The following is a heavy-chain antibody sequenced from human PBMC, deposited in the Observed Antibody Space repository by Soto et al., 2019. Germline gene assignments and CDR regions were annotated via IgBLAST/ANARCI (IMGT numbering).Heavy chain of an antibody. CDR1: GYTFTSYY. D-gene: IGHD3-3*01. CDR3: ARAAYYDFWSGYRGLNWFDP. J-gene: IGHJ5*02. V-gene: IGHV1-46*01. CDR2: INPSGGNT. Sequence: GASVKVSCKASGYTFTSYYMHWVRQAPGQGLEWMGIINPSGGNTNYAQKFQGRVTLTTDTSTSTAYMELRSLRSDDTAVYYCARAAYYDFWSGYRGLNWFDPWGQGTLVTVSS.